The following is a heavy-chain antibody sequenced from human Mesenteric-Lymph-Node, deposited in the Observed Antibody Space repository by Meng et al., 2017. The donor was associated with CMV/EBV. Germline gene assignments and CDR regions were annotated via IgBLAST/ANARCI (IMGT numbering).Heavy chain of an antibody. V-gene: IGHV4-39*07. D-gene: IGHD2-2*01. CDR2: IYYSGST. CDR3: ARDGVVPAAIESYYFDY. CDR1: GGSISSSSYY. J-gene: IGHJ4*02. Sequence: SETLSLTCTVSGGSISSSSYYWGWIRQSPGKGLEWSGSIYYSGSTYYNPSLKSRVTISVDTSKNQFSLKLSSVTAADTAVYYCARDGVVPAAIESYYFDYWGQGTLVTVSS.